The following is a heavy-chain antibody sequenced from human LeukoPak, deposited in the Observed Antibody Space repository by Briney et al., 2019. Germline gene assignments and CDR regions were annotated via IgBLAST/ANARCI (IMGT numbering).Heavy chain of an antibody. D-gene: IGHD3-22*01. CDR2: IKQDGSEK. J-gene: IGHJ4*02. CDR3: ARAPRPGTKYYYDSSGYYYFDY. Sequence: QPGGSLRLSCAASGFTFSSYAMSWVRQAPGKGLEWVANIKQDGSEKYYVDSVKGRFTISRDNAKSSLYLQMNSLRAEDTAVYYCARAPRPGTKYYYDSSGYYYFDYWGQGTLVTVSS. CDR1: GFTFSSYA. V-gene: IGHV3-7*01.